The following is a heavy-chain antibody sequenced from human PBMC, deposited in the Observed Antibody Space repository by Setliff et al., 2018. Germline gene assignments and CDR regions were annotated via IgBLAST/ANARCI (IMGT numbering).Heavy chain of an antibody. V-gene: IGHV1-18*01. J-gene: IGHJ4*02. D-gene: IGHD1-1*01. Sequence: ASVKVSCKDSGYTFSTYGISWVRQAPGQGLEWMGWISAYNGNTNYAQKLQGRVTMTTDTSTSPAYMELRSLRSDDTAVYYCARGTWNYPDYWGQGTLVTVSS. CDR3: ARGTWNYPDY. CDR2: ISAYNGNT. CDR1: GYTFSTYG.